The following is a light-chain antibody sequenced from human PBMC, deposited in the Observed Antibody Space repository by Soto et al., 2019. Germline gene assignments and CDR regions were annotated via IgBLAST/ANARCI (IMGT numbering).Light chain of an antibody. V-gene: IGKV3-15*01. J-gene: IGKJ4*01. CDR2: GAS. Sequence: IIMTQSPATLSVSPGERVTLSFRASESISTNLAWYQQKPGQAPRLLIYGASTRDTHIPDRFSGTGSETEFTLSVSSLQSEDFAIYYCQQYYDWPLVTFGGGTKVDIK. CDR1: ESISTN. CDR3: QQYYDWPLVT.